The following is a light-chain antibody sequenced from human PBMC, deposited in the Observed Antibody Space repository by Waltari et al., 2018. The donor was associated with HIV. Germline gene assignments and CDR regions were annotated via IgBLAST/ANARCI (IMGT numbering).Light chain of an antibody. CDR2: EVS. J-gene: IGLJ2*01. CDR1: SSNVGAYNY. Sequence: QSALTQPASVSGSPDQSITISCTGTSSNVGAYNYVSWYQQHPGKAPQLIIYEVSNRPSGVANRFAGYKSGNTASLTISGLQAEDEAYYYCGSCITNTNVLFGGGTRLTVL. V-gene: IGLV2-14*01. CDR3: GSCITNTNVL.